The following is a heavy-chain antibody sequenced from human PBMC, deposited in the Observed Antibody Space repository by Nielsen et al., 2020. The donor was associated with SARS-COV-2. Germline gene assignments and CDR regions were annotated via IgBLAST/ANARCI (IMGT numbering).Heavy chain of an antibody. CDR1: GFTFGSYG. V-gene: IGHV3-30-3*01. CDR2: ISYDGSHK. J-gene: IGHJ4*02. CDR3: ASNIAVAVPHFDY. Sequence: GGSLRLSCAASGFTFGSYGMHWVRQAPGKGLEWVAVISYDGSHKYYADSVKGRFTISRDNSKNTLYLQMNSLRAEDTAVYYCASNIAVAVPHFDYWGQGTLVTVSS. D-gene: IGHD6-19*01.